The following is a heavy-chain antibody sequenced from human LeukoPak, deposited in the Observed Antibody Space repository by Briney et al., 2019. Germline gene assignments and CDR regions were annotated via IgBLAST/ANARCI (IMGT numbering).Heavy chain of an antibody. D-gene: IGHD3-9*01. CDR1: EFTFSSYS. Sequence: PGGSLRLSCAASEFTFSSYSMNWVRQAPGKGLEWVSSIGSSSRYLYYADSVKGRFTISRDNAKNSLYLQMNSLRAEDTAVYYCARDHWDILTGYYIDYWGQGTLVTVSS. CDR2: IGSSSRYL. J-gene: IGHJ4*02. V-gene: IGHV3-21*01. CDR3: ARDHWDILTGYYIDY.